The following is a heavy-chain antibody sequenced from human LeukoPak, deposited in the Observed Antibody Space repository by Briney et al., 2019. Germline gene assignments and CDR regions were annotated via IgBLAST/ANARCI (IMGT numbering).Heavy chain of an antibody. Sequence: VGSLRLSCAASGFTFSSYSMNWVRQAPGKGLEWVSSISSSSYIYYADSVKGRFTISRDNAKNSLYLQMNSLRAEDTAVYYCASGGSYRSPFDYWGQGTLVTVSS. CDR1: GFTFSSYS. J-gene: IGHJ4*02. D-gene: IGHD1-26*01. V-gene: IGHV3-21*01. CDR3: ASGGSYRSPFDY. CDR2: ISSSSYI.